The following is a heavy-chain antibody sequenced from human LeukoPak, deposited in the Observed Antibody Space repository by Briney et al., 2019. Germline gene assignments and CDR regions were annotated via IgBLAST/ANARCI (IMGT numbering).Heavy chain of an antibody. D-gene: IGHD2-15*01. CDR3: ARGLRSGGSCGVDY. CDR1: GGSFSGNY. CDR2: INHSGST. V-gene: IGHV4-34*01. Sequence: PSETLSLTCAVYGGSFSGNYWSWIRQSPGKGLEWIGEINHSGSTNYNPSLKSRVTISIDTSKNQFSLRLTSVTAADTAVYYCARGLRSGGSCGVDYWGQGTLVTVSS. J-gene: IGHJ4*02.